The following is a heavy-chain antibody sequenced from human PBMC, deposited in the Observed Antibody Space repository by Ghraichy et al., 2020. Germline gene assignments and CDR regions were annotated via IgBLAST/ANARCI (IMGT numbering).Heavy chain of an antibody. Sequence: GGSLRLSCAASGFTFSNAWMSWVRQAPGKGLEWVGRIKSKTDGGTTDYAAPVKGRFTISRDDSKNTLYLQMNSLKTEDTAVYYCTTFCSGGSCDDYYYGMDVWGQGTTVTVSS. CDR2: IKSKTDGGTT. D-gene: IGHD2-15*01. V-gene: IGHV3-15*01. J-gene: IGHJ6*02. CDR3: TTFCSGGSCDDYYYGMDV. CDR1: GFTFSNAW.